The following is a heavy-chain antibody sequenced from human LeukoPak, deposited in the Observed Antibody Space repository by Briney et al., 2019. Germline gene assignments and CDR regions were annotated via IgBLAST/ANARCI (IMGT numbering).Heavy chain of an antibody. Sequence: SETLSLTCAVYGGSFSGYYWSWIRQPPGKGLEWIGEINHSGSTNYNPSLKSRVTISVDTSKNQFSLKLSSVTAADTAVYYCAGEDRWFGEPVDYWGQGTLVTVSS. J-gene: IGHJ4*02. D-gene: IGHD3-10*01. V-gene: IGHV4-34*01. CDR3: AGEDRWFGEPVDY. CDR1: GGSFSGYY. CDR2: INHSGST.